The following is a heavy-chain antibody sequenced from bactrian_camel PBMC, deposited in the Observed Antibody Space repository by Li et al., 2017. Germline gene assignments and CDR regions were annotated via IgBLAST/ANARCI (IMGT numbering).Heavy chain of an antibody. V-gene: IGHV3S40*01. J-gene: IGHJ4*01. CDR3: AARKAYGGSQPYES. CDR1: GFTFSSYL. Sequence: VQLVESGGGLVQPGGSLRLSCVASGFTFSSYLMSWVRQAPGKGLEWVSSIYSLSASINYADSVKGRFTISRDNAKNTVYLQLNRLKTEDMAMYYCAARKAYGGSQPYESWSQGTQVTVS. D-gene: IGHD6*01. CDR2: IYSLSASI.